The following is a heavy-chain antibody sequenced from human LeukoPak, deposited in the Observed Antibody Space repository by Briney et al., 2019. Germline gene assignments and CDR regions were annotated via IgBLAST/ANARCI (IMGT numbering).Heavy chain of an antibody. J-gene: IGHJ3*02. V-gene: IGHV3-21*01. CDR3: ARRTRGRPLREDNAFDI. CDR2: ISSSSSYI. D-gene: IGHD6-25*01. Sequence: GGSLRLSCAASGFTVSSNYMSWVRQAPGKGLEWVSSISSSSSYIYYADSVKGRFTISRDNAKNSLYLQMNSLRAEDTAVYYCARRTRGRPLREDNAFDIWGQGTMVTVSS. CDR1: GFTVSSNY.